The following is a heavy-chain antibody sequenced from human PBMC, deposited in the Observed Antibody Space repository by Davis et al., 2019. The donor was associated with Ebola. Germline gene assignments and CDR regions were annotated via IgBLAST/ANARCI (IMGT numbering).Heavy chain of an antibody. CDR1: GGTFTGYA. V-gene: IGHV1-69*13. CDR2: IIVVLSTA. J-gene: IGHJ5*02. CDR3: ARGPSCTDNGCYRSWFGP. Sequence: SVKVSCKSPGGTFTGYAISWVRQAPGQGLEWMGGIIVVLSTANYAQKFQGRVTITADASTNTAYMELRSLRSEDTAVYYCARGPSCTDNGCYRSWFGPWGQGTLVTVSS. D-gene: IGHD2-8*01.